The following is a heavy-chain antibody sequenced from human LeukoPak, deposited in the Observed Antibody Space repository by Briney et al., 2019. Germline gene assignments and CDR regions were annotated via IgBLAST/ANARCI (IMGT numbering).Heavy chain of an antibody. CDR3: AKDRAGDCSGGSCYLNWFDP. D-gene: IGHD2-15*01. CDR1: GFSFNNYW. CDR2: INSDGSRT. Sequence: GGSLRLSCAASGFSFNNYWMHWVRQAPGKGLVWVSRINSDGSRTTYADSVKGRFTISRDNAKNTLYLQMNSLRAEDTAVYYCAKDRAGDCSGGSCYLNWFDPWGQGTLVTVSS. J-gene: IGHJ5*02. V-gene: IGHV3-74*01.